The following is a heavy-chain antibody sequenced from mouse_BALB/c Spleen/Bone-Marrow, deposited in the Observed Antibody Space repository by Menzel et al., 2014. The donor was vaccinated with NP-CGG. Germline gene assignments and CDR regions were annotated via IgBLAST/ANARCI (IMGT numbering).Heavy chain of an antibody. V-gene: IGHV3-8*02. J-gene: IGHJ2*01. CDR2: ISYSGST. CDR3: ATYDGYYFDY. Sequence: VQLQQSGPSLVKPSQTLSLTCSVTGDSITSDYWNWIRKFPGNKLEYMGYISYSGSTYYNPSLKSRISITRDTSKNQYYLQLNSVTTEDTATYYCATYDGYYFDYWGQGTTLTVSS. CDR1: GDSITSDY. D-gene: IGHD1-2*01.